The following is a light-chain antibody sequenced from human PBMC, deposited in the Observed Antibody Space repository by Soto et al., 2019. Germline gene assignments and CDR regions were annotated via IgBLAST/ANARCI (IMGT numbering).Light chain of an antibody. J-gene: IGKJ1*01. CDR1: QSISSW. CDR2: KAS. Sequence: DIQMTQSPSTLSASVGDRVTITCRASQSISSWLAWYQQKPGTAPKLLIYKASSLESGVPSRFSCSGSGTEFTLTISSLQPDDFATYYCQQYNSYSQTFGQGTKVEIK. V-gene: IGKV1-5*03. CDR3: QQYNSYSQT.